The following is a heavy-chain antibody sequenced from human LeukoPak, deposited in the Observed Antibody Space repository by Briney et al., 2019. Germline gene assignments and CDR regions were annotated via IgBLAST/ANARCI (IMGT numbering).Heavy chain of an antibody. D-gene: IGHD2-21*01. CDR2: ISSSSSYI. Sequence: PGGSLRLSCAASGFTFSSYSMNWVRQAPGKGLEWVSPISSSSSYIYYADSVKGRFTISRDNAKNSLYLQMNSLRAEDTAVYYCARVGSRAYCGGDCYSHWFDPWGQGTLVTVSS. CDR3: ARVGSRAYCGGDCYSHWFDP. CDR1: GFTFSSYS. V-gene: IGHV3-21*01. J-gene: IGHJ5*02.